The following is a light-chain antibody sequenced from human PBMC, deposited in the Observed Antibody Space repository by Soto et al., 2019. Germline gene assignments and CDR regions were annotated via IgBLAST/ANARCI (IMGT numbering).Light chain of an antibody. V-gene: IGKV3-20*01. J-gene: IGKJ5*01. CDR1: HSVSRTY. Sequence: EIVLTQSPGTLSLSPGERATLSCRASHSVSRTYLAWYQQKPGQAPXXLIFGMSDRATGSPDRFSGSGSGTDFTLTISRLEPEDSAVYYCQQFDGSVTFGQGTRLEIK. CDR2: GMS. CDR3: QQFDGSVT.